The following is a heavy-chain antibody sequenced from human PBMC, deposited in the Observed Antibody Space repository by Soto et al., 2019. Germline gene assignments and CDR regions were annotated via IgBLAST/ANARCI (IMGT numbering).Heavy chain of an antibody. D-gene: IGHD5-18*01. CDR1: GITFSSYV. Sequence: EVQLLESGGGLVQPGGSLRLSCAASGITFSSYVLSWVRQAPGMGLEWVSSISGSGASTYYADSVKGRFTISRDTSKSXLYLHLNSLRADDTAIYYCAKEAGGGAAMVTSYFDYWGQGTLVSVSS. V-gene: IGHV3-23*01. J-gene: IGHJ4*02. CDR3: AKEAGGGAAMVTSYFDY. CDR2: ISGSGAST.